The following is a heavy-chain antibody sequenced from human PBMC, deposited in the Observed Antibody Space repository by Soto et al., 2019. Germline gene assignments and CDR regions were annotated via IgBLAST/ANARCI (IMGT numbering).Heavy chain of an antibody. CDR1: GFTLSSYA. D-gene: IGHD6-13*01. V-gene: IGHV3-30-3*01. J-gene: IGHJ4*02. CDR3: AKSFSSNWYDYFDY. Sequence: PGGSLRLSCAASGFTLSSYAMHWVRQAPGKGLEWVAVISYDGDNEYYADSVKGRFTISRDNSKNTLYLQMNSLRAEDTALYYCAKSFSSNWYDYFDYWGQGSLVTVSS. CDR2: ISYDGDNE.